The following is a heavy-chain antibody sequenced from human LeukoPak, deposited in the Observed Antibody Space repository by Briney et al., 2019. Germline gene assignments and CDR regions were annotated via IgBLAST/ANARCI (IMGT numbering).Heavy chain of an antibody. CDR2: ISYDGSNK. D-gene: IGHD2-2*01. CDR3: ARVYVPLVRVYYYGMDV. V-gene: IGHV3-30-3*01. J-gene: IGHJ6*02. Sequence: GGSLRLSCAASGFTVSSNYMSWVRQAPGKGLEWVAVISYDGSNKYYADSVKGRFTISRDNSKNTLYLQMNSLRAEDTAVYYCARVYVPLVRVYYYGMDVWGQGTTVTVSS. CDR1: GFTVSSNY.